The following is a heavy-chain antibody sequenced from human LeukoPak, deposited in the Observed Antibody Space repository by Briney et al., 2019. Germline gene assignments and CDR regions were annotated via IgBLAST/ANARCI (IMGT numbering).Heavy chain of an antibody. J-gene: IGHJ3*02. CDR2: INPNSGGT. D-gene: IGHD3-16*02. Sequence: ASVKVSCKASGYTFTGYYMHWVRQAPGQGLEWMGWINPNSGGTNYAQKFQGRVTMTRDTSISTAYVELSRLSSDDTAVYYCTREGVYAPDPSSYPRDAFDIWGQGTVVIVSS. V-gene: IGHV1-2*02. CDR1: GYTFTGYY. CDR3: TREGVYAPDPSSYPRDAFDI.